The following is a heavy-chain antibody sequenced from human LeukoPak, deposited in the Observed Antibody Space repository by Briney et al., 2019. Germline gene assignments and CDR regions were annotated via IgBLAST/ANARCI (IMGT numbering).Heavy chain of an antibody. Sequence: GGSLRLSCAASGFTFSSYAMSWVRQAPGKGLEWVSAISGSGGSTYYADSVKGRFIISRDNSKNTLYLQMNSLRAEDTAVYYCAKHGGWYRGAFDYWGQGTLVTVSS. CDR3: AKHGGWYRGAFDY. J-gene: IGHJ4*02. D-gene: IGHD6-19*01. CDR1: GFTFSSYA. CDR2: ISGSGGST. V-gene: IGHV3-23*01.